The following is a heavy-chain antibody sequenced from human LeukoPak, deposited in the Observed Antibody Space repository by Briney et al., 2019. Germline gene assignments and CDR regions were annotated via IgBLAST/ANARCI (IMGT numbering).Heavy chain of an antibody. D-gene: IGHD1-26*01. V-gene: IGHV3-74*01. Sequence: PGGFLRLSCAASGFTLSSDAMNWIRRAPGKGLVWVSRINGDGSTTNYADSVKGRFTISRDNAKNTLYLQMNSLRAEDTAVYYCVRDLGGRSGHWGQGTLVTVSS. J-gene: IGHJ4*02. CDR2: INGDGSTT. CDR3: VRDLGGRSGH. CDR1: GFTLSSDA.